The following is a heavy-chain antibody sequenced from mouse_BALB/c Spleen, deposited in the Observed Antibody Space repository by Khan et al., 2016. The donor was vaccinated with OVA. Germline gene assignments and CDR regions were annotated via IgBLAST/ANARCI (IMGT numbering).Heavy chain of an antibody. V-gene: IGHV2-2*02. D-gene: IGHD2-4*01. Sequence: QVQLKESGPGLVQPSQSLSITCTVSGFSLTNYGVHWVRQSPGKGLEWLGVIWSGGSTDYHAAFISRLSISKDNSKSQVFFKMNSLQPNDTAMYYWARNYDYDEGLAYWGQGTLVTVSA. CDR1: GFSLTNYG. CDR2: IWSGGST. J-gene: IGHJ3*01. CDR3: ARNYDYDEGLAY.